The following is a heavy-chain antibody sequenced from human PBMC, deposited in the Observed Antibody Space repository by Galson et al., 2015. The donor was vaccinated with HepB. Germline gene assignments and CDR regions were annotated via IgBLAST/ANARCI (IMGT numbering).Heavy chain of an antibody. D-gene: IGHD6-13*01. CDR2: ISAYNGNT. CDR1: GYTFTSYG. CDR3: ARDSVRAAAGTNSDY. V-gene: IGHV1-18*01. J-gene: IGHJ4*02. Sequence: SVKVSCKASGYTFTSYGISWVRQAPGQGLEWMGWISAYNGNTNYAQKLQGRVTMATDTSTSTAYMELRSLRSDDTAVYYCARDSVRAAAGTNSDYWGQGTLVTVSS.